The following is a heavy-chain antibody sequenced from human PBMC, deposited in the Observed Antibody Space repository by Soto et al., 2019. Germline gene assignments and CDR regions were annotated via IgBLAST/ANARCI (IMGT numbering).Heavy chain of an antibody. Sequence: SETLSLTCAVYGGSFSGYYWSWIRQPPGKGLEWIGEINHSGSTNYNPSLKSRVTISVDTSKNQFSLKLSSVTAADTAVYYCARGVRGDYIWGSYREYYYMDVWGKGTTVTVSS. J-gene: IGHJ6*03. D-gene: IGHD3-16*02. CDR1: GGSFSGYY. CDR3: ARGVRGDYIWGSYREYYYMDV. V-gene: IGHV4-34*01. CDR2: INHSGST.